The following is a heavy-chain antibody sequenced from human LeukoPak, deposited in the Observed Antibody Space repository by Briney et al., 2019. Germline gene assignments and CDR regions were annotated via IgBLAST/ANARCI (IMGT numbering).Heavy chain of an antibody. CDR3: ARQSPIDAFDI. V-gene: IGHV4-38-2*02. CDR2: IYHSGST. CDR1: GGSISSGYY. J-gene: IGHJ3*02. Sequence: PSETLSLTCTVSGGSISSGYYWGWIRQPPGKGLEWIGSIYHSGSTYYNPSLKSRVTISVDTSKSQFSLKLTSVTAADTAVYYCARQSPIDAFDIWGQGTMVTVSS.